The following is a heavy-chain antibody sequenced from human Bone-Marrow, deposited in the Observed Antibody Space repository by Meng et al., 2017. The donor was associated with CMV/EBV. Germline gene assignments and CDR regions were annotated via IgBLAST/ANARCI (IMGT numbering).Heavy chain of an antibody. V-gene: IGHV3-53*01. Sequence: GESLKISCAASGFTVSSYYMSWVRQAPGKELEWVSIIYSGGDTYYADSVKGRFTISRGNSKNTLYLQMKSLRVEDTAVYYCARDRGAYLFDYWGQGTLVTVYS. CDR2: IYSGGDT. J-gene: IGHJ4*02. CDR3: ARDRGAYLFDY. CDR1: GFTVSSYY. D-gene: IGHD1-26*01.